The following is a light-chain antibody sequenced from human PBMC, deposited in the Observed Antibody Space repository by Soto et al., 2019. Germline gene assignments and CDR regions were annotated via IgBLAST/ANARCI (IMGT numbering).Light chain of an antibody. CDR3: QQYGSSPPVT. Sequence: EIVLTQSPATLSLSPGERATLSCGASQSVNSIYLAWYQQEPGLAPRLLIYDASSRATGIPDRFSGSGSGTDVTLTISRLEPEDFAVYYCQQYGSSPPVTFGHGTRLEIK. CDR2: DAS. V-gene: IGKV3D-20*01. J-gene: IGKJ5*01. CDR1: QSVNSIY.